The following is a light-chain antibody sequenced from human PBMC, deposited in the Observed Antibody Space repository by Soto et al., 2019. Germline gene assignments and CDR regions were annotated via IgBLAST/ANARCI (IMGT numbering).Light chain of an antibody. CDR1: SSDVGGYNY. Sequence: QSVLTQPRSVSGSPGQSVTISCTGTSSDVGGYNYVSWYQQLPGKAPKLMIYDVRKRPSGVPDRFSGSKSGNTASLTISGLQAEDEADYYCCSYTGNYAYVFGSGTKV. V-gene: IGLV2-11*01. CDR2: DVR. CDR3: CSYTGNYAYV. J-gene: IGLJ1*01.